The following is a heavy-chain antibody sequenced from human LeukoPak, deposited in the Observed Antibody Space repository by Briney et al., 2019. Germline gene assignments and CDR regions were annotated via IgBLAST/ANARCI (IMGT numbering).Heavy chain of an antibody. J-gene: IGHJ4*02. CDR3: ARVLSGTYAF. Sequence: GGSLRLSCAASGFTVSSNYMSWVRQAPGKGLEWVSVIDSGGSTYYADSVKGRFTSSRDNSENMLYLQMNSLRAEDTAVYYCARVLSGTYAFWGQGTLVTVSS. V-gene: IGHV3-53*01. CDR2: IDSGGST. D-gene: IGHD1-26*01. CDR1: GFTVSSNY.